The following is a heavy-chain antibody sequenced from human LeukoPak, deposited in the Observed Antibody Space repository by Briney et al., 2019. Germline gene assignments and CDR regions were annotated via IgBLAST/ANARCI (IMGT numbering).Heavy chain of an antibody. Sequence: GGSLRLSCAASGFTFSSYAMNWVRQAPGKGLEWVSAISGSGGTTDYADSVKGRSTISRDNSKNTLYLQMNSLRAEDTAVYYCVRSPYNSDYWGQGTLVTVSS. CDR2: ISGSGGTT. D-gene: IGHD1-14*01. V-gene: IGHV3-23*01. CDR3: VRSPYNSDY. J-gene: IGHJ4*02. CDR1: GFTFSSYA.